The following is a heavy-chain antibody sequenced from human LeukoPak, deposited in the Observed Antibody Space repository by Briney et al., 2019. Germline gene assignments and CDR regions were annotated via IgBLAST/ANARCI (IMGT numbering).Heavy chain of an antibody. D-gene: IGHD5-18*01. Sequence: GASVKVSCKASGYTFTGYYMHWVRQAPGQGLEWMGGIIPIFGTANYAQKFQGRVTITADESTSTAYMELSSLRSEDTAVYYCAGSKGYSYGTWGQGTLVTVSS. CDR2: IIPIFGTA. V-gene: IGHV1-69*13. J-gene: IGHJ5*02. CDR3: AGSKGYSYGT. CDR1: GYTFTGYY.